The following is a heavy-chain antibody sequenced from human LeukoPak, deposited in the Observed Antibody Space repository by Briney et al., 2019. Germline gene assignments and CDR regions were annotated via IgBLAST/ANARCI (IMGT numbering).Heavy chain of an antibody. CDR1: GFTFSSYA. V-gene: IGHV3-66*01. CDR2: IYSGGST. CDR3: ARDLGGIAVADAFDI. D-gene: IGHD6-19*01. J-gene: IGHJ3*02. Sequence: GGSLRLSCAASGFTFSSYAMSWVRQAPGKGLEWVSVIYSGGSTYYADSVKGRFTISRDNSKNTLYLQMNSLRAEDTAVYYCARDLGGIAVADAFDIWGQGTMVTVSS.